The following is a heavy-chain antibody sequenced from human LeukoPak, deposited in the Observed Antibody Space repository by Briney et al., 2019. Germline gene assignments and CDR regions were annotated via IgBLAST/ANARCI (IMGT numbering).Heavy chain of an antibody. CDR2: IGGDERST. D-gene: IGHD2-8*02. Sequence: GVSLRLSCAASGFTLNKYWMHWVRQDPGKGLVWVSRIGGDERSTRYADSVKGRFTISRDIAKNTPDLQMNSLRAEGTAVYYCARAWYYWGKGTLVTVSS. J-gene: IGHJ4*02. CDR3: ARAWYY. CDR1: GFTLNKYW. V-gene: IGHV3-74*01.